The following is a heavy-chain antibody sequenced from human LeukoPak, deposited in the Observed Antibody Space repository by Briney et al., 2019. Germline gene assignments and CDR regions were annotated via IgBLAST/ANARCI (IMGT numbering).Heavy chain of an antibody. D-gene: IGHD5-18*01. CDR2: IYYSGST. V-gene: IGHV4-39*01. Sequence: SETLSLTCTVSGGSISSSSYYWGWIHQPPGKGLEWIGSIYYSGSTYYNPSLKSRVTISVDTSKNQFSLKLSSVTAADTAVYYCARQPSRGYSYGGWFDPWGQGTLVTVSS. J-gene: IGHJ5*02. CDR1: GGSISSSSYY. CDR3: ARQPSRGYSYGGWFDP.